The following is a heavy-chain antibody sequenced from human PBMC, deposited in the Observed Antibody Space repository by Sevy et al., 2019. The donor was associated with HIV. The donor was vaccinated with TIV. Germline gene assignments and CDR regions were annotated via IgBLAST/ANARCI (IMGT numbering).Heavy chain of an antibody. CDR3: AKDPPNQDYYDSSSSGYFDS. J-gene: IGHJ4*02. V-gene: IGHV3-23*01. D-gene: IGHD3-22*01. Sequence: GGSLRLSCAASGFTFSNYAMSWVRQAPGKGLQWVSVISTSGDNTYYEDSVKGRFTFSRDNSKNNLYLQMSSLSAEDTAVYFCAKDPPNQDYYDSSSSGYFDSWGQGTLVTVSS. CDR2: ISTSGDNT. CDR1: GFTFSNYA.